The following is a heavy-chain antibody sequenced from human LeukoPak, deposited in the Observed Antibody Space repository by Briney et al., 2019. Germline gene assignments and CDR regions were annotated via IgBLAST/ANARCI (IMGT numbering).Heavy chain of an antibody. CDR1: GGTFSSYA. D-gene: IGHD2-15*01. Sequence: ASVKVSCKASGGTFSSYAISWVRQAPGQGLEWMGRIIPILGIANYAQKFQGRVTITADKSTSTAYMELSSLRSEDTAVYYCASAGNGGYDPSDAFDIWGQGTMVTVSS. J-gene: IGHJ3*02. CDR3: ASAGNGGYDPSDAFDI. V-gene: IGHV1-69*04. CDR2: IIPILGIA.